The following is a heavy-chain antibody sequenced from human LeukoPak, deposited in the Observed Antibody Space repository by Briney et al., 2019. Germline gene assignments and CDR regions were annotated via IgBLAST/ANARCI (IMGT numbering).Heavy chain of an antibody. Sequence: SETLSLTCTVSGGSISSGSYYWSWIRQPAGKGLEWIGRIYTSGSTNYNPSLKSRVTISVDTSKNQFSLKLSSVTAADTAVYYCARLYSSSWLYYFDYWGQGTLVTVSS. J-gene: IGHJ4*02. V-gene: IGHV4-61*02. D-gene: IGHD6-13*01. CDR2: IYTSGST. CDR3: ARLYSSSWLYYFDY. CDR1: GGSISSGSYY.